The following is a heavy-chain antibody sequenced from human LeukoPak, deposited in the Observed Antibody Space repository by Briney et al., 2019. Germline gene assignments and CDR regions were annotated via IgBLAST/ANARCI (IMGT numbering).Heavy chain of an antibody. D-gene: IGHD3-10*01. Sequence: GGSLRLSCAVSGFTFNNAWMNWVRQAPGKGLEWVGRIKRKIEAEATDYAAPVKGRFTISRDDTKSTLYLQMNSLKSEDTAVYYCTTLSFVWFGDDYWGQGTLVTVS. CDR1: GFTFNNAW. V-gene: IGHV3-15*01. CDR2: IKRKIEAEAT. CDR3: TTLSFVWFGDDY. J-gene: IGHJ4*02.